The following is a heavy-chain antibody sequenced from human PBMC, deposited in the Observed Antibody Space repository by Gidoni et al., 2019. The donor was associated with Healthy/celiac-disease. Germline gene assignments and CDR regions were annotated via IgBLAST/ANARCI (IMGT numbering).Heavy chain of an antibody. D-gene: IGHD4-4*01. CDR3: TTLLDYSTNGVYYYGMDV. CDR1: GFTFSNAW. V-gene: IGHV3-15*01. CDR2: IKSKTDGGTT. J-gene: IGHJ6*02. Sequence: EVQLVESGGGLVKPGGSLRLSCAASGFTFSNAWMSWVRQAPGKGLEWVGRIKSKTDGGTTDYAAPVKGRFTISRDDSKNTLYLQMNSLKTEDTAVYYCTTLLDYSTNGVYYYGMDVWGQGTTVTVSS.